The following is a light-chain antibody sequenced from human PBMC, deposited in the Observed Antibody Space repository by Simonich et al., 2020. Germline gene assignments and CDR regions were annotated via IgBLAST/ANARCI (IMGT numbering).Light chain of an antibody. CDR1: QSVLYSSNNKNY. CDR2: WAS. J-gene: IGKJ4*01. Sequence: DIVMTQSPDALAVSLGERATINCKSSQSVLYSSNNKNYLAWYQQKPGQPPKLLLYWASTRESGVPDRFSGRGSGPDFTLTISSLQPEDFATYYCQQYNSYPLTFGGGTKVEIK. CDR3: QQYNSYPLT. V-gene: IGKV4-1*01.